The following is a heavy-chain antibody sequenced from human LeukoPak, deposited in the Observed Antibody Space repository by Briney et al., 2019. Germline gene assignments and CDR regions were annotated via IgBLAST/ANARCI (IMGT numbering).Heavy chain of an antibody. V-gene: IGHV3-23*01. Sequence: PGGSLRLSCAASGFTFSSYAMTWVRQAPGKGLDWVSSIGGSGTGTYYADSVKGRFTMSRDNARNTLFLQMSALRVDDTAMYYCLTDQGHWGQGTLVTVSS. CDR3: LTDQGH. J-gene: IGHJ4*02. CDR1: GFTFSSYA. CDR2: IGGSGTGT.